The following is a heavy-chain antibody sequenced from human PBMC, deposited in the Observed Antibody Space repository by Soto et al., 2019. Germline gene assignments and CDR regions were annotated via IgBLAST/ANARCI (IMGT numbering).Heavy chain of an antibody. CDR3: ARGHYGYAYYYGMDV. V-gene: IGHV3-48*02. CDR2: ISSSSSTI. D-gene: IGHD5-18*01. CDR1: GLTFGSYS. Sequence: VVSLRVSCAAFGLTFGSYSMNWVLQAPGKGLEWVSYISSSSSTIYYADSVKGRFTISRDNAKNSLFLQMNSLRDEDTAVYYCARGHYGYAYYYGMDVWGQGTTVTGSS. J-gene: IGHJ6*01.